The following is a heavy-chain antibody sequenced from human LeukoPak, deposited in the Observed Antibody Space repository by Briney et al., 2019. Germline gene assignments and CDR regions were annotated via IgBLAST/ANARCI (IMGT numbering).Heavy chain of an antibody. CDR2: IRSKANGYAT. Sequence: GGSLRLSCAASGFTFSGSAMHWVRQASGKGLEWVGRIRSKANGYATAYAASVKGRFTISRDDSKNTAYLQMNSLKTEDTAVYYCTSPHYYDSSGRGGYWGQGTLVTVSS. D-gene: IGHD3-22*01. CDR3: TSPHYYDSSGRGGY. J-gene: IGHJ4*02. CDR1: GFTFSGSA. V-gene: IGHV3-73*01.